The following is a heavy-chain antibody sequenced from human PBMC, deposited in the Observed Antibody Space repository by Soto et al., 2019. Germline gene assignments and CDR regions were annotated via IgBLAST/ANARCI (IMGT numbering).Heavy chain of an antibody. CDR2: LNRDGSRT. J-gene: IGHJ4*02. Sequence: AQLVESGGGLVQPGGSLRLSCAASGFTFSNYWMHWVRQVPGQGPVWVSRLNRDGSRTDYADSVRGRFTIFRDNARNTLYLQMNSLRAEATAMYYCARDLGGAGRYWGQGTLVTVSS. D-gene: IGHD1-26*01. V-gene: IGHV3-74*01. CDR1: GFTFSNYW. CDR3: ARDLGGAGRY.